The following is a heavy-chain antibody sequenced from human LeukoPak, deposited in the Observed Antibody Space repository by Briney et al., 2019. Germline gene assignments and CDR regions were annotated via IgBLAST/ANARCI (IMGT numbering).Heavy chain of an antibody. CDR2: TRNKANSYTT. CDR1: GFTFSDHY. Sequence: GGSLRLSXAASGFTFSDHYMDWVRQAPGKGLEWVGRTRNKANSYTTEYAASVKGRFTISRDDSKNSLYLQMNSLKTEDTAVYYCASTRKTYYDSSGYHFDYWGQGTLDTVSS. V-gene: IGHV3-72*01. J-gene: IGHJ4*02. CDR3: ASTRKTYYDSSGYHFDY. D-gene: IGHD3-22*01.